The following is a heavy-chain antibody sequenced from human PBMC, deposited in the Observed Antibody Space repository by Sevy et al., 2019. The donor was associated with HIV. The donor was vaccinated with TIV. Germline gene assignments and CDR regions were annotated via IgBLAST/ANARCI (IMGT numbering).Heavy chain of an antibody. CDR1: GFTFSSYS. J-gene: IGHJ4*02. V-gene: IGHV3-48*02. CDR2: ISSSSSTI. D-gene: IGHD2-15*01. CDR3: AGDALNIGYCSGGSCYVTSFDY. Sequence: GGSLRLSCAASGFTFSSYSMNWVRQAPGKGLEWVSYISSSSSTIYYADSVKGRFTISRDNAKNSLYLKMNSLRDEDTAVNYCAGDALNIGYCSGGSCYVTSFDYWGQGTLVTVSS.